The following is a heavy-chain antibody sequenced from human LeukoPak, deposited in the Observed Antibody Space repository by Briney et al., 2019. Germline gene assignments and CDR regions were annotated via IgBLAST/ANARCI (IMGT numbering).Heavy chain of an antibody. V-gene: IGHV4-59*01. CDR2: VYYSGTT. CDR1: GGSFSGYY. D-gene: IGHD2-15*01. Sequence: PSETLSLTCAVYGGSFSGYYWSWIRQHPGKGLEWIGYVYYSGTTNYNPSLKSRVTISGDTSKNQFSLKLSSVTAADTAVYYCARSTLGYCSGGSCSWFDPWGQGTLVTVSS. J-gene: IGHJ5*02. CDR3: ARSTLGYCSGGSCSWFDP.